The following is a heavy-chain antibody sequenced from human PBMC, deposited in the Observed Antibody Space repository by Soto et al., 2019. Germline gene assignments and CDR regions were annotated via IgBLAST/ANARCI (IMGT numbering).Heavy chain of an antibody. CDR2: IYSSENT. V-gene: IGHV4-39*01. Sequence: QLQLQESGPGLVKPSETLSLTCTVSGGSVSSNSYSWGWIRQSPGKGLEWIGTIYSSENTYYNPSLLSRVTISVDTSKNEFSLGLSSVTAADTAVYYCARLNGYCVSTNCHGYYGMDVWGQGTTVTVSS. CDR1: GGSVSSNSYS. CDR3: ARLNGYCVSTNCHGYYGMDV. D-gene: IGHD2-2*03. J-gene: IGHJ6*02.